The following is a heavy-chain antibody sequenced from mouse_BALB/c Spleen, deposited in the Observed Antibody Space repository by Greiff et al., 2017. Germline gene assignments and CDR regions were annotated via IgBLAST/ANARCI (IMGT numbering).Heavy chain of an antibody. CDR2: IRNKANGYTT. V-gene: IGHV7-3*02. J-gene: IGHJ3*01. CDR3: ARDTTGPFAY. CDR1: GFTFTDYY. D-gene: IGHD4-1*02. Sequence: EVQRVESGGGLVQPGGSLRLSCATSGFTFTDYYMSWVRQPPGKALEWLGFIRNKANGYTTEYSASVKGRFTISRDNSQSILYLQMNTLRAEDSATYYCARDTTGPFAYWGQGTLVTVSA.